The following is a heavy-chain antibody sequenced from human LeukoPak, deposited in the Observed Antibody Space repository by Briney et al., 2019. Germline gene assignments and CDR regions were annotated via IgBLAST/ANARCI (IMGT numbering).Heavy chain of an antibody. Sequence: SGGSLRLSCAASGFTFSDYWMHWVRQTPGKGLVRVSRINTDGRSTNYADSVKGRFTISRDNAQNTLYLQMNSLRAEDTAVYYCARDLRVTNWFDPWGQGTPVTVSS. J-gene: IGHJ5*02. CDR1: GFTFSDYW. D-gene: IGHD2-21*02. CDR2: INTDGRST. V-gene: IGHV3-74*01. CDR3: ARDLRVTNWFDP.